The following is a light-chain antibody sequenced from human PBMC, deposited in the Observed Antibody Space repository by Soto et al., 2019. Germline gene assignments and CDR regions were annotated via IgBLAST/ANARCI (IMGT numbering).Light chain of an antibody. CDR1: QSISSY. V-gene: IGKV1-39*01. J-gene: IGKJ2*01. CDR3: QQSYSTLYT. Sequence: DIQMTQSPSSLSASVGDRVTITYRASQSISSYLNWYQQKPGKAPKLLIYAASSLQSGVPSRFSGSGSGTDFTLTISSLQPEDFATYYCQQSYSTLYTFGQGTRWIS. CDR2: AAS.